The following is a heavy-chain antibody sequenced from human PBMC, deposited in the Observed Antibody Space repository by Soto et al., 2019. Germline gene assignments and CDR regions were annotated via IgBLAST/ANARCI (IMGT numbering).Heavy chain of an antibody. CDR1: GGTFSSYA. V-gene: IGHV1-69*01. J-gene: IGHJ4*02. CDR3: ARDGPRDSYGQHFDY. D-gene: IGHD5-18*01. Sequence: QVQLVQSGAEVKKPGSSVKVSCKASGGTFSSYAISWLRQAPGQGLEWMGGIIPIFGTANYAQKFQGRVAIAADESTSTAYMELSSLRSEDTAVYYCARDGPRDSYGQHFDYWCQGTLVSVSS. CDR2: IIPIFGTA.